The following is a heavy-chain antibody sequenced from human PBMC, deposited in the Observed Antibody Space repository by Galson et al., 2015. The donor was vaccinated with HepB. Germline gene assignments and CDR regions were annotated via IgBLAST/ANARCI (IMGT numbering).Heavy chain of an antibody. D-gene: IGHD2-2*01. J-gene: IGHJ4*02. CDR1: GYTFTGYY. Sequence: SVKVSCKASGYTFTGYYMHWVRQAPGQGLEWMGRINPNSGGTNYAQKFQGRVTMTRDTSISTAYMELSSLRSEDTAVYYCARGGGGPAASLGVGALDYWGQGTLVTVSS. V-gene: IGHV1-2*06. CDR2: INPNSGGT. CDR3: ARGGGGPAASLGVGALDY.